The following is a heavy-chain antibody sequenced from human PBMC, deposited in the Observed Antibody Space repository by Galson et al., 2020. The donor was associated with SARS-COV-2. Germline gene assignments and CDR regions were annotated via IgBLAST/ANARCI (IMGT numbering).Heavy chain of an antibody. CDR3: AKDLASSVAIRTAFDY. Sequence: GESLKISCAASGFTFSSFAMSWVRQAPGRGLDWVSVISGGGTTTYYADSVKGRFTVSRDNSKNTLYLQMNSLRAEDTAIYYCAKDLASSVAIRTAFDYWGLGTLVTVSS. CDR2: ISGGGTTT. J-gene: IGHJ4*02. D-gene: IGHD6-19*01. V-gene: IGHV3-23*01. CDR1: GFTFSSFA.